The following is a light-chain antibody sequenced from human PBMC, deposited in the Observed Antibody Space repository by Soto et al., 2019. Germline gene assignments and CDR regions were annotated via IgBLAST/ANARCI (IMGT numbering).Light chain of an antibody. J-gene: IGLJ1*01. CDR3: SSYTTSSTRV. CDR1: SSDIGIYKY. V-gene: IGLV2-14*01. Sequence: QSVLTQPASVSGSPGQSIAISCTGSSSDIGIYKYVSWYQQHPGKVPKLIIYEVTNRPSGVSNRFSGSKSGNTASLTISGLQAEDEADYYGSSYTTSSTRVFGTGTKLTVL. CDR2: EVT.